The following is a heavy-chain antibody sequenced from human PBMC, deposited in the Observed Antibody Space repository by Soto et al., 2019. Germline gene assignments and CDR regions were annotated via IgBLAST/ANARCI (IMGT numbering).Heavy chain of an antibody. D-gene: IGHD3-3*01. CDR3: ARLDFWSGMDV. V-gene: IGHV3-74*01. CDR2: INSDGSTT. Sequence: EVQLVESGGGLLQPGGSLRLSCAASGFTFSNYWMNWVRQAPGKGLVWVSRINSDGSTTNYADSVKGRFTISRDNAKNTLHLQMNSLRADDTAVYYCARLDFWSGMDVWGQGTTVTVSS. J-gene: IGHJ6*02. CDR1: GFTFSNYW.